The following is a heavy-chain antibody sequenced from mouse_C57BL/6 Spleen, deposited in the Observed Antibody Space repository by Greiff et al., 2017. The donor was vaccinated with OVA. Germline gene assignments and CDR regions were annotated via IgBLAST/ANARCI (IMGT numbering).Heavy chain of an antibody. V-gene: IGHV1-22*01. CDR1: GYTFTDYN. J-gene: IGHJ4*01. Sequence: VQLQQSGPELVKPGASVKMSCKASGYTFTDYNMHWVKQSHGKSLEWIGYINPNNGGTSYNQKFKGKATLTVNKSSSTAYMELRSLTSEDSAVYYGARGYYGNYVYAMDYWGQGTSVTVSS. CDR3: ARGYYGNYVYAMDY. D-gene: IGHD2-1*01. CDR2: INPNNGGT.